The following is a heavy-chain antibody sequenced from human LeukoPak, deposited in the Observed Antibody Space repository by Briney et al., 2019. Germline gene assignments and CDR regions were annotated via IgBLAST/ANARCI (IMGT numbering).Heavy chain of an antibody. J-gene: IGHJ4*02. Sequence: GGSLRLSCAASGFTFSSYGMNWVRQAPGKGLEWVSFISLSGDPTYYADSVKGRFAVSRDNAKNSLFLQMSSLRDEDTAVYYCARVPNSGGYYPSDYWGQGTLVTVSS. D-gene: IGHD3-22*01. V-gene: IGHV3-48*02. CDR3: ARVPNSGGYYPSDY. CDR1: GFTFSSYG. CDR2: ISLSGDPT.